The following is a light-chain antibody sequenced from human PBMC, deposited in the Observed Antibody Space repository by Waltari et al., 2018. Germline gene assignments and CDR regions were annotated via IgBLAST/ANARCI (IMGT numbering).Light chain of an antibody. Sequence: QSVLTQPPSVSAAPGQKVTISCSGSSSNIGNNHVFWYQHLPGAAPKLVIYENSLRPSWIPDRFSGSKSGTSATLDITGLQTGDEAAYYCGTWDNSLSGKVFGGGTKLTVL. CDR2: ENS. CDR1: SSNIGNNH. V-gene: IGLV1-51*01. CDR3: GTWDNSLSGKV. J-gene: IGLJ2*01.